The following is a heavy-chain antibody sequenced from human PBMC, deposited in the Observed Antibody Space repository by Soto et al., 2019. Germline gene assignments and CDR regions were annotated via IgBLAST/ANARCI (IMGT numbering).Heavy chain of an antibody. D-gene: IGHD6-25*01. CDR2: ISGGSAYI. V-gene: IGHV3-21*02. J-gene: IGHJ6*02. CDR3: VRVWRLVGRYGMDV. CDR1: GFIFSSYY. Sequence: EVQLVESGGGLVKPGGSLRLSCVGPGFIFSSYYMNWVRQAPGKGLEWVSSISGGSAYIYYADSVKGRFTIYRDNAKNSLYLEMNSLRVEDTAVYYCVRVWRLVGRYGMDVWGQGTTVTVSS.